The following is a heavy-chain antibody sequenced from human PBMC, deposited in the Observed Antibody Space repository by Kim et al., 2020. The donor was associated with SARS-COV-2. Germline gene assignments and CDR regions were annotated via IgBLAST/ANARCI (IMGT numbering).Heavy chain of an antibody. CDR2: ISSSSDAI. CDR3: ARVSGGVAGYYYYYGMDV. D-gene: IGHD3-16*01. J-gene: IGHJ6*02. Sequence: GGSLRLSCAASGFTFDDYTMNWVRQAPGKGLQWVSYISSSSDAIDYADSVKGRFTISRDNAKNSLYLQMNSLRDEDTAVYYCARVSGGVAGYYYYYGMDVLGQGNTVNV. CDR1: GFTFDDYT. V-gene: IGHV3-48*02.